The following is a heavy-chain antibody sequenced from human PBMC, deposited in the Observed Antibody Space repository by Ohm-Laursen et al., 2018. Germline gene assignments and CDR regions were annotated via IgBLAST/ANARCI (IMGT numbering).Heavy chain of an antibody. Sequence: SDTLSLTCIVSGGSINSISYYWSWNRQPPGKGLDWIGETNHSASTNYNPSLKIPITISVDTYKNQLSLKLNSVTAADTAVYYCASTYTNLSEWELPSFDYWGQGTLVTVSS. V-gene: IGHV4-39*07. CDR1: GGSINSISYY. CDR3: ASTYTNLSEWELPSFDY. CDR2: TNHSAST. J-gene: IGHJ4*02. D-gene: IGHD1-26*01.